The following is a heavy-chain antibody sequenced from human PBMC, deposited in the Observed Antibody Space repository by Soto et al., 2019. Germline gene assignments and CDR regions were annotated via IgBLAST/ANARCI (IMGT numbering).Heavy chain of an antibody. Sequence: SETLSLTCTVSGGSISSGSYFWSWVRQRPGEGLEWIGNIYYTGITYYNLSLKSRVAISVDTSKDHFSLTLTSLTAADTAIYYCARGLITPSTHLDRWGQGTLATVSS. CDR1: GGSISSGSYF. V-gene: IGHV4-31*03. CDR3: ARGLITPSTHLDR. CDR2: IYYTGIT. D-gene: IGHD3-16*01. J-gene: IGHJ5*02.